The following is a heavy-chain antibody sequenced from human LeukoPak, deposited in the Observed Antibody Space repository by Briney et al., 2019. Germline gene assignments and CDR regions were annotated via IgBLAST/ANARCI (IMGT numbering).Heavy chain of an antibody. CDR2: ISAYNGNT. CDR3: ARGGVVPPAVVNWFGP. V-gene: IGHV1-18*04. CDR1: GYTFTNYY. Sequence: ASVKVSCKASGYTFTNYYMHWVRQAPGQGLEWIGWISAYNGNTNYAQKLQGRVTMTTDTSPTTAYMELRSLRSDDTAVYYCARGGVVPPAVVNWFGPWGQGTLVTVSS. D-gene: IGHD2-2*01. J-gene: IGHJ5*02.